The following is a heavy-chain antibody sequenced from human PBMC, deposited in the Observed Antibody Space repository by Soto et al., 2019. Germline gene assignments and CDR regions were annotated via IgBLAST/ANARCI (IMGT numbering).Heavy chain of an antibody. J-gene: IGHJ4*02. CDR2: ISGSGGRS. CDR3: AKAYFVWSSEQPHYFDY. Sequence: EVQLLDSGGGLVQPGGSLRLSCAASGFTFSNYAMTWVRQGPGKGLEWVSGISGSGGRSYYADSVKGRFTISTDNSKSTLYLQMNSLRAEDTAVYYCAKAYFVWSSEQPHYFDYWGQGTLVTVSS. D-gene: IGHD3-16*01. V-gene: IGHV3-23*01. CDR1: GFTFSNYA.